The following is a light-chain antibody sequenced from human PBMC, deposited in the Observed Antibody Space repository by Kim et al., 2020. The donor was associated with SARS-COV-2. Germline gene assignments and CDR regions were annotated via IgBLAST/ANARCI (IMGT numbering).Light chain of an antibody. CDR1: TPNIGSNS. V-gene: IGLV1-47*01. J-gene: IGLJ3*02. CDR2: RNN. CDR3: ATWDDSLRACV. Sequence: QSLTISCSGSTPNIGSNSVSWYQQLPGTAPKLLIYRNNQRPSGVPDRFSVSRSGASASLAISGLRSEDGGDFYCATWDDSLRACVFGGGTQLTVL.